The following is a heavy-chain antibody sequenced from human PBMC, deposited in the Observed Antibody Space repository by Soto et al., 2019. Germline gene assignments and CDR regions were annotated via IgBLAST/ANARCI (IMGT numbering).Heavy chain of an antibody. CDR3: ARDRSGYSNWFDP. Sequence: SETLSLTCTVPGGSISSYYWSWIRQPPGKGLEWIGYIYYSGSTNYNPSLKSRVTISVDTSKNQFSLKLSSVTAADTAVYYCARDRSGYSNWFDPWGQGTLVTVSS. D-gene: IGHD3-22*01. CDR2: IYYSGST. CDR1: GGSISSYY. V-gene: IGHV4-59*01. J-gene: IGHJ5*02.